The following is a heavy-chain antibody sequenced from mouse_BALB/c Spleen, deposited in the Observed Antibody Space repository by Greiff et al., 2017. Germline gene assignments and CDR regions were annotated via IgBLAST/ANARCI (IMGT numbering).Heavy chain of an antibody. J-gene: IGHJ4*01. CDR3: ARFTTLVDYYAMDY. CDR1: GYTFTNYW. CDR2: IYPGGGYT. Sequence: QVQLKQSGAELVRPGTSVKMSCKAAGYTFTNYWIGWINQRPGHGLEWIGDIYPGGGYTNYNEKFKGKATLTADTSSSTAYMQLSSLTSEDSAIYYCARFTTLVDYYAMDYWGQGTSVTVSS. D-gene: IGHD1-1*01. V-gene: IGHV1-63*02.